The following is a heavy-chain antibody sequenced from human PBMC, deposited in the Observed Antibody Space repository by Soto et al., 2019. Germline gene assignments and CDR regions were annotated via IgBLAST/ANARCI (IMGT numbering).Heavy chain of an antibody. CDR2: IYTSGST. J-gene: IGHJ5*02. D-gene: IGHD1-26*01. Sequence: PSETLSLTCTVSGGSISSYYWSWIRQPAGKGLEWIGRIYTSGSTNYNPSLKSRVTMSVDTSKNQFSLKLSSVTAAETAVYYCARLRVVGATQWFDXWGQGTLVTVSX. CDR3: ARLRVVGATQWFDX. CDR1: GGSISSYY. V-gene: IGHV4-4*07.